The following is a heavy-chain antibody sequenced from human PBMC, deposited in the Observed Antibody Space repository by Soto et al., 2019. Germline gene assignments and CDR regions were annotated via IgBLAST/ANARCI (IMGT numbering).Heavy chain of an antibody. J-gene: IGHJ4*02. V-gene: IGHV3-74*01. CDR1: GFTFSSYW. CDR2: INSDGSST. Sequence: PGGSLRLSCAASGFTFSSYWMHWVRQAPGKGLVWVSRINSDGSSTSYADSVKGRFTISRDNAKNTLYLQMNSLRAEDTAVYYCAMPSGYSRSWYSFDYWGQGTLVTVSS. D-gene: IGHD6-13*01. CDR3: AMPSGYSRSWYSFDY.